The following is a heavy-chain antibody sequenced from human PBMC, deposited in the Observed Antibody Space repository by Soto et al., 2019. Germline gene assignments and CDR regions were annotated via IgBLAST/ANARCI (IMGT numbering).Heavy chain of an antibody. CDR1: GFTFSSYS. CDR3: AREYLFNWGSEFSWFDP. J-gene: IGHJ5*02. D-gene: IGHD7-27*01. V-gene: IGHV3-21*01. Sequence: GGSLRLSCAASGFTFSSYSMNWVRQAPGKGLEWVSSISSSSSYIYYADSVKGRFTISRDNAKNSLYLQMNSLRAEDTAVYYCAREYLFNWGSEFSWFDPWGQGTLVTVSS. CDR2: ISSSSSYI.